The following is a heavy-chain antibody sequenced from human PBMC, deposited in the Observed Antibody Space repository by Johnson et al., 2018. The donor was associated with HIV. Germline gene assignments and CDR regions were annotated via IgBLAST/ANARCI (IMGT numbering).Heavy chain of an antibody. CDR2: ISGSGGST. V-gene: IGHV3-23*04. Sequence: VQLVESGGGLVQPGGSLRLSCAASGFTFSSYSMSWVRQAPGKWLEWVSAISGSGGSTYYADSVKGRFTISRDNGRDSLYLQMGSLTAGDTALYYCARDGAADNAFDIWGQGTMVTVSS. CDR3: ARDGAADNAFDI. D-gene: IGHD3-16*01. J-gene: IGHJ3*02. CDR1: GFTFSSYS.